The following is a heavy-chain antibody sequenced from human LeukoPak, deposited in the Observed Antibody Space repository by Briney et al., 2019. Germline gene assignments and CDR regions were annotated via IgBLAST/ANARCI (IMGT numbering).Heavy chain of an antibody. D-gene: IGHD4-17*01. Sequence: GGSLRLSCAASGFTFSDYYMSWIRQAPGKGLEWVSYISSSGSTIYYADSVKGRFAISRDNAKNSLYLQMNSLRAEDTAVYYCARVRGYGDRNYFDYWGQGTLVTVSS. CDR1: GFTFSDYY. J-gene: IGHJ4*02. CDR3: ARVRGYGDRNYFDY. V-gene: IGHV3-11*01. CDR2: ISSSGSTI.